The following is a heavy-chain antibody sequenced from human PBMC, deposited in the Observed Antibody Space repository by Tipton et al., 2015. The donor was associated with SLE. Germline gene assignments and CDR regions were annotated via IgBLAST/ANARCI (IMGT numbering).Heavy chain of an antibody. J-gene: IGHJ4*02. V-gene: IGHV4-59*01. D-gene: IGHD5-24*01. Sequence: TLSLTCTVSSGSISSYYWSWIRQPPGKGLEWIGYIYYSGSTNYNPSLKSRITISVDTSKNQFSLKLSSVTAADTAVYYCARGVATITPFLDWGQGTLVTVSS. CDR2: IYYSGST. CDR3: ARGVATITPFLD. CDR1: SGSISSYY.